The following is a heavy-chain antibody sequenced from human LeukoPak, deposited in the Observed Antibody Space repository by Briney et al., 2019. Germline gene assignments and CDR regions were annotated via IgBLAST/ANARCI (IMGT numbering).Heavy chain of an antibody. CDR2: ISDRGDET. V-gene: IGHV3-23*01. CDR1: GFTFSSYA. J-gene: IGHJ4*02. CDR3: AKCWRVVSGNWYLSFDS. D-gene: IGHD6-13*01. Sequence: GGSLRLSCAASGFTFSSYAMSWVRQTPGKGLEWVSSISDRGDETYYADSVRGRFTISRDNSKNTLYLQMKSLGGDDTALYYCAKCWRVVSGNWYLSFDSWGQGTLVTVSS.